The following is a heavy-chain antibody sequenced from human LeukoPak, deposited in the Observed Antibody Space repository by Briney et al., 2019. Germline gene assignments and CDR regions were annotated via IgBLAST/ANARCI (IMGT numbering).Heavy chain of an antibody. CDR1: GGSISSSNW. Sequence: PSETLSLTCAVSGGSISSSNWWSWARQSPGKGLEWIGEINHSGSTNYNPSLKSRVTISVDTSKNQFALRLSSVTAADTAVYYCARVRATGAHDCWGQGTLVTVSS. CDR2: INHSGST. J-gene: IGHJ4*02. D-gene: IGHD1-14*01. V-gene: IGHV4-4*02. CDR3: ARVRATGAHDC.